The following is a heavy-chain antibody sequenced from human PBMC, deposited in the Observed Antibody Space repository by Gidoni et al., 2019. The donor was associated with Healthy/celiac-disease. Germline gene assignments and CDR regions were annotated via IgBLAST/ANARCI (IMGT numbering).Heavy chain of an antibody. CDR1: GFTFSSYS. J-gene: IGHJ4*02. Sequence: EVQLVESGGGLVKPGGSLRLSCAASGFTFSSYSMNWVRQAPGKGLEWVSSISSSSSHIYYADSVKGRFTISRDNAKNSLYLQMNSLRAEDTAVYYCARAESEIQDYWGQGTLVTVSS. CDR3: ARAESEIQDY. V-gene: IGHV3-21*01. CDR2: ISSSSSHI. D-gene: IGHD3-10*01.